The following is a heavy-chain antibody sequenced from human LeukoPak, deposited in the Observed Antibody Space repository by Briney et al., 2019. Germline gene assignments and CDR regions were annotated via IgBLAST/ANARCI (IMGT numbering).Heavy chain of an antibody. D-gene: IGHD4-17*01. J-gene: IGHJ4*02. CDR3: ARLKHDYGDY. CDR2: IYYTRCT. V-gene: IGHV4-39*01. Sequence: PSETLSLTCTVSGVSISSSVYYWGWIRQPPGKGLEWIGSIYYTRCTFYNPSLKSRATISIDTSKNQFSLKLTSVTAADTAVYYFARLKHDYGDYWGQGTLVTVSS. CDR1: GVSISSSVYY.